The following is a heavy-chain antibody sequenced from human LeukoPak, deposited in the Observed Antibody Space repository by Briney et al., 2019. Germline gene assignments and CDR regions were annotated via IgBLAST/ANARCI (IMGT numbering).Heavy chain of an antibody. V-gene: IGHV3-21*01. CDR2: ISSSSSYI. CDR3: AREMRKPYDILTGYSSDAFDI. CDR1: GFTFSSYS. D-gene: IGHD3-9*01. J-gene: IGHJ3*02. Sequence: GGSLRLSCAASGFTFSSYSMNWVRQAPGKGLEWVSSISSSSSYIYYADSVKGRFTISRDNAKNSLYLQMNSLRAEDTAVYYCAREMRKPYDILTGYSSDAFDIWGQGTMVTASS.